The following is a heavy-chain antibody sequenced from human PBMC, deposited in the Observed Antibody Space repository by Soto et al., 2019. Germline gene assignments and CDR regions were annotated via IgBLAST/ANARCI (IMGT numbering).Heavy chain of an antibody. J-gene: IGHJ4*02. V-gene: IGHV1-46*01. CDR2: INPSGGST. CDR3: ARDLGIAAAGTPRYYFDY. Sequence: ASVKGSCKASGYTFTSYYMHWVRQAPGQGLEWMGIINPSGGSTSYAQKFQGRVTMTRDTSTSTVYMELSSLRSEDTAVYYCARDLGIAAAGTPRYYFDYWGQGTLVTVSS. D-gene: IGHD6-13*01. CDR1: GYTFTSYY.